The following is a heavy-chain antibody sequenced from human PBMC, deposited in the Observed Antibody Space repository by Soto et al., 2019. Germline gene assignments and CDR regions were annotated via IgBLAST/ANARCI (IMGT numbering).Heavy chain of an antibody. CDR2: IVPMFGTS. D-gene: IGHD3-3*01. CDR3: NRGSEYDFWSGYL. Sequence: QGRLVQSGAEVRKPGSSVKVSCNVTGGTSTRYAINWVRQAPGQGLEWMGGIVPMFGTSKYAQKIQGRVTITADTSTNIAYMELRSLRSEDTAVYYCNRGSEYDFWSGYLWGQGTLVSVSS. J-gene: IGHJ4*02. V-gene: IGHV1-69*06. CDR1: GGTSTRYA.